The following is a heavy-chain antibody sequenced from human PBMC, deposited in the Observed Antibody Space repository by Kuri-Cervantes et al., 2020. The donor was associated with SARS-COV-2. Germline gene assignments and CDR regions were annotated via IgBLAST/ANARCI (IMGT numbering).Heavy chain of an antibody. CDR1: GFTFSSYA. Sequence: GGSLRLSCAASGFTFSSYAMRWVRQAPGKGLEWVAVISYDGSNKYYADSVKGRFTISRDNSKNTLYLQMNSLRAEDTAVYYCARDRPYALGYCSGGSCYEMWFDPWGQGTLVTVSS. J-gene: IGHJ5*02. D-gene: IGHD2-15*01. V-gene: IGHV3-30-3*01. CDR3: ARDRPYALGYCSGGSCYEMWFDP. CDR2: ISYDGSNK.